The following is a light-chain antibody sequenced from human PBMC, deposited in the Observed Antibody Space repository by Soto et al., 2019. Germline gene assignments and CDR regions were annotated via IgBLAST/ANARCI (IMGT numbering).Light chain of an antibody. CDR3: QQRSNWPWT. J-gene: IGKJ1*01. CDR1: QSVSNNY. Sequence: EIVLTQSPGTLSLSPGERATLSCRASQSVSNNYLAWYQQKPGQAPRLLIYGVSGRATGIPDRFSGSGSGTDFTLTISSLQPEDFAVYYCQQRSNWPWTFGQGTKVDIK. V-gene: IGKV3D-20*02. CDR2: GVS.